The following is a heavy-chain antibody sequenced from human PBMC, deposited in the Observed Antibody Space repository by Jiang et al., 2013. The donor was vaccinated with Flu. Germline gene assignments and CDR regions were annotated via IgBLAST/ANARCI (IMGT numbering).Heavy chain of an antibody. CDR3: ARGTGDGDFYPHPITFDY. J-gene: IGHJ4*02. CDR2: INHSGST. CDR1: GGSFSGYY. V-gene: IGHV4-34*01. Sequence: LLKPSETLSLTCAVYGGSFSGYYWSWIRQPPGKGLEWIGEINHSGSTNYNPSLKSRVTISVDTSKNQFSLKLSSVTAADTAVYYCARGTGDGDFYPHPITFDYWDQGTLVTVSS. D-gene: IGHD4-17*01.